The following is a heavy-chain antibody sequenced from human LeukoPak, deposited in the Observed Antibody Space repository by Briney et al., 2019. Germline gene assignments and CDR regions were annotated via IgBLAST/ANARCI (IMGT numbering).Heavy chain of an antibody. V-gene: IGHV1-8*03. D-gene: IGHD3-16*01. CDR1: GYTFTSYD. CDR2: MNPNSGNT. Sequence: ASVKVSCKASGYTFTSYDINWVRQATGQGLEWMGWMNPNSGNTGYAQKFQGRVTITRNTSISTAYMELSSLRSEDTAVYYCARVMSEDAFDIWGQGTMVTVSS. CDR3: ARVMSEDAFDI. J-gene: IGHJ3*02.